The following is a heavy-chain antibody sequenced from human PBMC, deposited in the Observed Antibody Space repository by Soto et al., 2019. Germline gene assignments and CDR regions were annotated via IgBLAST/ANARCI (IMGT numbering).Heavy chain of an antibody. CDR2: ISYDGSNK. V-gene: IGHV3-30-3*01. J-gene: IGHJ4*02. Sequence: QVQLVESGGGVVQPGRSLRLSCAASGFTFSSYAMHWVRQAPGKGLEWVAVISYDGSNKYYADSVKGRFTISRENSKNTLYLQMNSLRAGDTAGYYWARGPRGYWGQGTLVPVSS. CDR1: GFTFSSYA. D-gene: IGHD3-10*01. CDR3: ARGPRGY.